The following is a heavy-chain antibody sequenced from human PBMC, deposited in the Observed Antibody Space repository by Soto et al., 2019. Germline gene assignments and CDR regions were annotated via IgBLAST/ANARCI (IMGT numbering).Heavy chain of an antibody. Sequence: GESLKISCKGSGYSFTSYWIGWVRQMPGQGPEWMGIIYPGDSDTRYSPSFQGQVTISADKSISTAYLQWSSLKASDTTMYYCASAPAASEWFDPWGQGTLVTVSS. CDR1: GYSFTSYW. D-gene: IGHD2-2*01. V-gene: IGHV5-51*01. CDR2: IYPGDSDT. CDR3: ASAPAASEWFDP. J-gene: IGHJ5*02.